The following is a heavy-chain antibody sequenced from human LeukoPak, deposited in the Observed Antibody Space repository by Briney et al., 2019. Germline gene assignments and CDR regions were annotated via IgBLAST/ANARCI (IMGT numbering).Heavy chain of an antibody. J-gene: IGHJ4*02. CDR2: SGST. V-gene: IGHV4-38-2*02. CDR1: GYSISSGYY. Sequence: SETLSLTCTVSGYSISSGYYWGWIRQPPGEGLEWIGSGSTYYNPSLKSRVTISVDTSKNQFSLKLSSVTAADTAVYYCARLETTWGQGTLVTVSS. D-gene: IGHD2/OR15-2a*01. CDR3: ARLETT.